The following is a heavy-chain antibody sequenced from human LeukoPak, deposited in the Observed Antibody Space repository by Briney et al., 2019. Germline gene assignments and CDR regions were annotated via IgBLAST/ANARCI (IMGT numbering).Heavy chain of an antibody. CDR2: ISSGSTTM. Sequence: ETGGSLRLSCAASGFTFSSYSMNWVRQAPGKGLEWVSYISSGSTTMYYADSLKGRFTISRDNAKNSLYLQMNSLRAEDTAVYYCARGRTALYYYDNSVYYPYYFDYWGQGILVTVSS. CDR1: GFTFSSYS. V-gene: IGHV3-48*04. D-gene: IGHD3-22*01. CDR3: ARGRTALYYYDNSVYYPYYFDY. J-gene: IGHJ4*02.